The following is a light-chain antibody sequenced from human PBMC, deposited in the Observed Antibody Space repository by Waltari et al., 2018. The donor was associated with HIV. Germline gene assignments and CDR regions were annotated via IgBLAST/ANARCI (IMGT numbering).Light chain of an antibody. CDR3: NSRDRAGHHVV. V-gene: IGLV3-19*01. CDR1: SLRTSY. CDR2: PIH. J-gene: IGLJ3*02. Sequence: SELTQDPAVSVALGQTVSITCQGDSLRTSYASRYLQKPGQAPVLVIAPIHNRPSGIPDRFSGSSSGNTASLTITGAQAEDEGDYYCNSRDRAGHHVVFGGGTKLTVL.